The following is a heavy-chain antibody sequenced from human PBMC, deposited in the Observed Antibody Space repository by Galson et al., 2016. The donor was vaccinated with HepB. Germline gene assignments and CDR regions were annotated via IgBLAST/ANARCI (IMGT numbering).Heavy chain of an antibody. J-gene: IGHJ5*02. CDR2: IKQSGSEK. D-gene: IGHD3-22*01. CDR3: ARVMNSGYPSS. Sequence: SLRLSCAGSGFTFGSNWMTWVRQAPGKGLEWVANIKQSGSEKYYVDSVKGRFTISRDNAKNSLYLQMNSLRAEDTAVYFCARVMNSGYPSSWGQRTLVTVSS. V-gene: IGHV3-7*01. CDR1: GFTFGSNW.